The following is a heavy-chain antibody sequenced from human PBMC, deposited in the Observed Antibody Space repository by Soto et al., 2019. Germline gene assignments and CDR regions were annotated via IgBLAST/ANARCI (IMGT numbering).Heavy chain of an antibody. Sequence: QVQLVQSGAEVKKPGASVKVSCKASGYTFTSYGISWVRQAPGQGLEWMGWISAYNGNTNYAQKLQGRVTMTTDTSPSTAYTELRSLRSDDTAVYYCAGTGEYYDILTGYYKNSWFDPWGQGTLVTVSS. CDR1: GYTFTSYG. D-gene: IGHD3-9*01. V-gene: IGHV1-18*01. CDR3: AGTGEYYDILTGYYKNSWFDP. J-gene: IGHJ5*02. CDR2: ISAYNGNT.